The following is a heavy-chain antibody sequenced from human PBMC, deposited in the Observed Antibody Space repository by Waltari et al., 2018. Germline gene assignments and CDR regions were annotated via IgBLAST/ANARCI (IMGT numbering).Heavy chain of an antibody. V-gene: IGHV1-24*01. Sequence: QVQLVQSGAEVKKPGASVKVSCKVSGYTLPELSMHWVRPAPGKGLEWMGGFDPEDGETIYAQKFQGRVTMTEDTSTDTAYMELSSLRSEDTAVYYCATSMNGLFGYSYGYGMDVWGQGTTVTVSS. CDR1: GYTLPELS. CDR2: FDPEDGET. CDR3: ATSMNGLFGYSYGYGMDV. D-gene: IGHD5-18*01. J-gene: IGHJ6*02.